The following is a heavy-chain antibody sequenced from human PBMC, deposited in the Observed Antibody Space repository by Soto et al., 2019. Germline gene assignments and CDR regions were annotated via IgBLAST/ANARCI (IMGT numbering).Heavy chain of an antibody. J-gene: IGHJ3*02. Sequence: ASVKVSCQASCYTFTSYGISWVRQAPGQGLEWMGWISAYNGNTNYAQKLQGRVTMTTDTSTSTAYMELRSLRSDDTAVYYCARAPKYQLLPTRRTDAFDIWGQGTMVTVSS. V-gene: IGHV1-18*01. CDR2: ISAYNGNT. CDR3: ARAPKYQLLPTRRTDAFDI. CDR1: CYTFTSYG. D-gene: IGHD2-2*01.